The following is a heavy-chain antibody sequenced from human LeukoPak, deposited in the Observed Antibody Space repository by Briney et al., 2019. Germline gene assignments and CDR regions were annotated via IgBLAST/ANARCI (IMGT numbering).Heavy chain of an antibody. J-gene: IGHJ4*02. CDR3: AGGKYYGLGTRPGYLGY. CDR1: GFSVNNNY. D-gene: IGHD3-10*01. Sequence: GGSLRLSCAASGFSVNNNYVDWVRQAPGKGLEGVSSMDNFGIKYYAASAQGRFTISRDSASDMVFLQMNSLRVEDTAVYYCAGGKYYGLGTRPGYLGYWGLGTLVTVSS. CDR2: MDNFGIK. V-gene: IGHV3-53*01.